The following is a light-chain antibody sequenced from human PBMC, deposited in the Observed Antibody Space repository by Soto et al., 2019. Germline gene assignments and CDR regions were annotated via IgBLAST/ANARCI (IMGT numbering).Light chain of an antibody. J-gene: IGLJ1*01. CDR1: SSDIGSYNH. CDR2: AVS. V-gene: IGLV2-14*03. Sequence: QSALTQPASVSGSPGQSITISCSGTSSDIGSYNHVAWYQQCPGKTPKLMIYAVSDRPSGVSDRFSGSKSGITASLTISGLQTEDEADYYCISYTDRQSYLFGTGTKVTVL. CDR3: ISYTDRQSYL.